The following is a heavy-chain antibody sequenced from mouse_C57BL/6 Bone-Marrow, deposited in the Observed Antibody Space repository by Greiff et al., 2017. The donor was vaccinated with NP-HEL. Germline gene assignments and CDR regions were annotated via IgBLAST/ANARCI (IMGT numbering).Heavy chain of an antibody. Sequence: VQLKVSGGGLVKPGGSLKLSCAASGFTFSDYGMHWVCQAPEKGLEWVAYISSGSSTVYYADTVKGRFPISSNNAKNTLFLQITSLGSEDTAMYYCARNVYYSNYEDYWGQGTTLTVSS. V-gene: IGHV5-17*01. CDR2: ISSGSSTV. J-gene: IGHJ2*01. D-gene: IGHD2-5*01. CDR3: ARNVYYSNYEDY. CDR1: GFTFSDYG.